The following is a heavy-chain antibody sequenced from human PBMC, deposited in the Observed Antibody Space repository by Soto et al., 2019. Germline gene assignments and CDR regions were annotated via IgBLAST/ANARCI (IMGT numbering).Heavy chain of an antibody. D-gene: IGHD5-18*01. CDR2: ISWDGGST. CDR3: AKDTIQLWKNYYYYGMDV. J-gene: IGHJ6*02. V-gene: IGHV3-43*01. CDR1: GFTFDDYT. Sequence: QAGGSLRLSCAASGFTFDDYTMHWVRQAPGKGLEWVPLISWDGGSTYYADSVKGRFTISRDNSKNSLYLQMNSLRTEDTALYYCAKDTIQLWKNYYYYGMDVWGQGTTVTVSS.